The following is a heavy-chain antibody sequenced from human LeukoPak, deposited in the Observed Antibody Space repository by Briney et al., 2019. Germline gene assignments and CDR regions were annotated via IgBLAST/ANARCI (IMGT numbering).Heavy chain of an antibody. V-gene: IGHV4-59*08. D-gene: IGHD2-2*01. CDR1: GVSINNYY. J-gene: IGHJ4*02. Sequence: PSETLSLTCTVSGVSINNYYWSWIRQPPGKGLEWLGYIYSSGVTIYTPSLQSRVTISIDRSKNQFSLKVSSVTAADTAVYYCARHDDVPVIRHGFDHWGQGTLVTVSS. CDR3: ARHDDVPVIRHGFDH. CDR2: IYSSGVT.